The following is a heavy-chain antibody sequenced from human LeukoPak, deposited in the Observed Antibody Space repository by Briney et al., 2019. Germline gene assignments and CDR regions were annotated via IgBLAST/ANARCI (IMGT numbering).Heavy chain of an antibody. J-gene: IGHJ4*02. CDR3: AREGPRGNSQFDY. D-gene: IGHD2/OR15-2a*01. Sequence: GGSLRLSCAASGFTFSSYGMHWVRQAPGKGLEWVALIWYDGSNKYYAGSVKGRLTISRDNSKNTLYLQMNSLRAEDTAVYYCAREGPRGNSQFDYWGQGTLVTVSS. CDR2: IWYDGSNK. V-gene: IGHV3-33*01. CDR1: GFTFSSYG.